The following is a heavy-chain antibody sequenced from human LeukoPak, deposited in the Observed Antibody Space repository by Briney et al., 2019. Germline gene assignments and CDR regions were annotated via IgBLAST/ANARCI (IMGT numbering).Heavy chain of an antibody. CDR1: GGSFSGYY. V-gene: IGHV4-34*01. CDR3: ARDPTSGWYGD. CDR2: INHSGST. D-gene: IGHD6-19*01. J-gene: IGHJ4*02. Sequence: KPSETLCLTCAVYGGSFSGYYWSWIRQPPGKGLEWIGEINHSGSTNYNPSLKSRVTISVDTSKNQFSLKLSSVTAADTAVYYCARDPTSGWYGDWGQGTLVTVSS.